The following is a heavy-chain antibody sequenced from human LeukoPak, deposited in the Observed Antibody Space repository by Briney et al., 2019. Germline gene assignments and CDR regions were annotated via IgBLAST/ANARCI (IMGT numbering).Heavy chain of an antibody. CDR1: GFTFSSYA. Sequence: PGGSLRLSCAASGFTFSSYAMHWVRQAPGKGLEWVAVISYDGSNKYYADSVKGRFTISRDNSKNTLYLQMNSLRAEDTAVYYCARAYGGDSELDYWGQGTLVTVSS. CDR2: ISYDGSNK. D-gene: IGHD4-23*01. J-gene: IGHJ4*02. CDR3: ARAYGGDSELDY. V-gene: IGHV3-30-3*01.